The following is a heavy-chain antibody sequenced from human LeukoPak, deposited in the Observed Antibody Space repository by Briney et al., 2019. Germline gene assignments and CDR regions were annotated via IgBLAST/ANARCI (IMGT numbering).Heavy chain of an antibody. V-gene: IGHV4-39*01. CDR3: ERHSWLGINGDRIDP. J-gene: IGHJ5*02. Sequence: SETLSLTCSVSGGSISSSSYYWGWIRQPPGKGLEWIGSMYYSGITYYNPSLKSRVTISVDTSKNQFSLKLSSVTAADTAVYYCERHSWLGINGDRIDPWGQGTLVTVSS. D-gene: IGHD7-27*01. CDR2: MYYSGIT. CDR1: GGSISSSSYY.